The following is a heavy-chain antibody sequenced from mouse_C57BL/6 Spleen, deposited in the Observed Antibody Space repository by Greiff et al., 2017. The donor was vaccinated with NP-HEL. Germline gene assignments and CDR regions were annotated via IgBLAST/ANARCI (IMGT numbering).Heavy chain of an antibody. CDR3: ARLDTTVVADY. V-gene: IGHV1-80*01. CDR1: GYAFSSYW. Sequence: VQLQQSGAELVKPGASVKISCKASGYAFSSYWMNWVKQRPGKGLEWIGQIYPGDGDTNYNGKFKGKATLTADKSSSTAYMQLSSLTSEDSAVYFCARLDTTVVADYWGQGTTLTVSS. CDR2: IYPGDGDT. D-gene: IGHD1-1*01. J-gene: IGHJ2*01.